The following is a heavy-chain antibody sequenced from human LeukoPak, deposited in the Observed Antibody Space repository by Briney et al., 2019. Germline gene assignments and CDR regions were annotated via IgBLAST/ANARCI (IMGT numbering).Heavy chain of an antibody. Sequence: GGSLRLSCAASGFTFSSYAMHWVRQAPGKGLEYVSTISTNGGRTYYANSVKGRFTISRDNSKNTVYLQMGSLRAEDMAVYYCARERGGDDAFDIWGQGTMVTVSS. V-gene: IGHV3-64*01. CDR1: GFTFSSYA. D-gene: IGHD3-16*01. CDR3: ARERGGDDAFDI. J-gene: IGHJ3*02. CDR2: ISTNGGRT.